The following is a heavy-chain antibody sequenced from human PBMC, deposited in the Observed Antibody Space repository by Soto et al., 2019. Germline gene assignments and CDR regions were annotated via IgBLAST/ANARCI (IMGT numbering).Heavy chain of an antibody. Sequence: QLQLQESGPGLVKPSETLSLTCTVSGGSISSSNYYWGWIRQPPGKGLEWIGSIYYSGTTYYNPSLTSRVTISIDTXXXXXXXXXXXXXXXXXXXXXCARHHWGGKIVPPSREDWFDPWGQGILVTVSS. V-gene: IGHV4-39*01. D-gene: IGHD7-27*01. CDR3: ARHHWGGKIVPPSREDWFDP. CDR2: IYYSGTT. J-gene: IGHJ5*02. CDR1: GGSISSSNYY.